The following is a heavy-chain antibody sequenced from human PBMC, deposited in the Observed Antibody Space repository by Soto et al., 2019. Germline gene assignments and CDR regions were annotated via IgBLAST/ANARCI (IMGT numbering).Heavy chain of an antibody. CDR1: GFTFSSYD. CDR2: ISSSGGAR. V-gene: IGHV3-23*01. CDR3: AKITHNWPIGC. D-gene: IGHD1-20*01. Sequence: PGGSLRLSCAASGFTFSSYDMSWVRQAPGKGLEWVSAISSSGGARYYADFVEGRFTVSRDNPKNTLFLQMDSLGAEDTAVYYCAKITHNWPIGCWGQGTLVTVSS. J-gene: IGHJ4*02.